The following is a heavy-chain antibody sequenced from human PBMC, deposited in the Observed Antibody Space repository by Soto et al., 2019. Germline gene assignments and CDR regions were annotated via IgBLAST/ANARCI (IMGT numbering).Heavy chain of an antibody. CDR2: ISKSSSVI. Sequence: PGGSLRLSCAASGSTFRSSETHWVRQAPGKGLEWVSYISKSSSVIYYADSVKGRFTICRDNAKNLLYLHMHCQRDEDTAAYFCARVNLRFSYGIVVWGQGATVTVSS. CDR1: GSTFRSSE. CDR3: ARVNLRFSYGIVV. V-gene: IGHV3-48*03. D-gene: IGHD3-3*01. J-gene: IGHJ6*02.